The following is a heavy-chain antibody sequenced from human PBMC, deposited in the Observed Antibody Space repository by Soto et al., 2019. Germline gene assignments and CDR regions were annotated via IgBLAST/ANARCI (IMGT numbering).Heavy chain of an antibody. CDR1: GFTFSDYY. V-gene: IGHV3-11*01. CDR3: AGTYYDILTGYSPTDAY. CDR2: ISSSGSTI. J-gene: IGHJ4*02. D-gene: IGHD3-9*01. Sequence: QVQLVESGGGLVKPGGSLRLSCAASGFTFSDYYMSWIRQAPGKVLEWVSYISSSGSTIYYADPVKGRFTISRDNAKNSLYLQMNSLRAEDTAVYYCAGTYYDILTGYSPTDAYWGQGTLVTVSS.